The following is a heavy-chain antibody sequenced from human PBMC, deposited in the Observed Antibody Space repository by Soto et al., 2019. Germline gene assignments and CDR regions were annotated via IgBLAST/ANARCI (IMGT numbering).Heavy chain of an antibody. V-gene: IGHV3-30-3*01. CDR3: ARAYSGYDPFDY. CDR1: GFTFSSYA. J-gene: IGHJ4*02. D-gene: IGHD5-12*01. CDR2: ISYDGSNK. Sequence: QVQLVESGGGVVQPGRSLRLSCAASGFTFSSYAMHWVRQAPGNGLEWVAVISYDGSNKYYADSVKGRFTISRDNSKNTLYLQMNSLRAEDTAVYYCARAYSGYDPFDYWGQGTLVIVSS.